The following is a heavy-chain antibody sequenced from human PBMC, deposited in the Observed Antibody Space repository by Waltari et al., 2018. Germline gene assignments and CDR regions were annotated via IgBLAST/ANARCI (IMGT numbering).Heavy chain of an antibody. D-gene: IGHD3-22*01. Sequence: QVRLQESGPGLVKPSQALSLPCPVSGGSVSGSDHYWSVLRQPPGKDLEWIGYIYHSGTTYFNPSLKSRVVMSVDASSNQFSLKLTSVTAADTAVYYCARLRVSSGSFFPDYWGQGTVVTVSS. J-gene: IGHJ4*02. CDR3: ARLRVSSGSFFPDY. V-gene: IGHV4-30-4*01. CDR2: IYHSGTT. CDR1: GGSVSGSDHY.